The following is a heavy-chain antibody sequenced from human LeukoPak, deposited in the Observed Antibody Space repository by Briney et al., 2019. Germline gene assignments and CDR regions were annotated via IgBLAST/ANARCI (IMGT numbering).Heavy chain of an antibody. CDR1: GFTFSNAW. Sequence: GGSLRLSCAASGFTFSNAWMNWVRQAPGKGLEWVGRIKSKVDGGTTDYAAPVKGRFIVSRDDSRNTVYLQMNSLKTEDTAVYYCSTGGYYVDYWGQGTLVTVSS. D-gene: IGHD3-16*01. CDR2: IKSKVDGGTT. CDR3: STGGYYVDY. J-gene: IGHJ4*02. V-gene: IGHV3-15*01.